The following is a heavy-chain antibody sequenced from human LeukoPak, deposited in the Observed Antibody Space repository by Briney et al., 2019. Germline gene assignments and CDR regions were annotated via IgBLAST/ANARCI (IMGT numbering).Heavy chain of an antibody. J-gene: IGHJ4*02. D-gene: IGHD6-13*01. CDR1: GFTFSSYA. CDR3: AKWLEGYSSSWYPDY. Sequence: GGSLRLSCAASGFTFSSYAMSWVRQAPGKGLEWVSAISGSGGSTYYADSVKGRFAISRDNSKNTLYLQMNSLRAEDTDVYCCAKWLEGYSSSWYPDYWGQGTLVTVSS. CDR2: ISGSGGST. V-gene: IGHV3-23*01.